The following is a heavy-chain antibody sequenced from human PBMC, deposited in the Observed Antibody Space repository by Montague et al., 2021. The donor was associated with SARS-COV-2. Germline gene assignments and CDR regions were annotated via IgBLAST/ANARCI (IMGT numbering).Heavy chain of an antibody. V-gene: IGHV4-4*02. Sequence: SETLSLTCTVSGGSISSDNWWTWVRQPPGKGLEWIGDIFHSGTTNYNPSLKSRLTISVDKSKNQISLKLISVTAADTAMYYCARGGGWKRHFDYWGQGTLVAVSS. J-gene: IGHJ4*02. D-gene: IGHD4-23*01. CDR1: GGSISSDNW. CDR2: IFHSGTT. CDR3: ARGGGWKRHFDY.